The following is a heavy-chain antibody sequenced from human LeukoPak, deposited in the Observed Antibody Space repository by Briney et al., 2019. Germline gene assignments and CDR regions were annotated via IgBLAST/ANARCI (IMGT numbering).Heavy chain of an antibody. Sequence: PGGSLRLSCAASGFTFSSYWMYWVRQVPGKGLVWVSRITSDGSDTTYADSVKGRFTISRDNAKNTLYLQMNSLRVEDTAVYYCARAAMTTWPHEHWGQGTLVTVSS. CDR1: GFTFSSYW. J-gene: IGHJ4*02. CDR2: ITSDGSDT. V-gene: IGHV3-74*03. D-gene: IGHD4-11*01. CDR3: ARAAMTTWPHEH.